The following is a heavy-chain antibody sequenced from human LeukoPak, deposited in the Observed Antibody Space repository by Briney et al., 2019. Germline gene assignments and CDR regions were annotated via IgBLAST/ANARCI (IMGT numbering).Heavy chain of an antibody. J-gene: IGHJ5*02. CDR2: IYYSGST. CDR3: ARVVYCSSTSCTGFDP. CDR1: GGTISSYY. V-gene: IGHV4-59*01. D-gene: IGHD2-2*01. Sequence: SETLSLTCTVSGGTISSYYWSWIRQPPGKGLEWIGYIYYSGSTNYNPSLKSRVTISVDTSKNQFSLKLSSVTAADTAVYYCARVVYCSSTSCTGFDPWGQGTLVTVSS.